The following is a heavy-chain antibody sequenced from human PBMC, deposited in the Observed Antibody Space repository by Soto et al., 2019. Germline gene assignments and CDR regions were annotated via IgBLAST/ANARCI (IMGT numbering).Heavy chain of an antibody. J-gene: IGHJ4*02. V-gene: IGHV1-2*04. CDR3: ARGVVRGVIGDY. CDR1: GYTFTGYY. CDR2: INPNSGGT. D-gene: IGHD3-10*01. Sequence: ASVKVSCKASGYTFTGYYMHWVRQAPGQGLEWMGWINPNSGGTNYAQKFQGWVTMTRDTSISTAYMELSRLRSDDTAVYYCARGVVRGVIGDYWGQGTLLTVSS.